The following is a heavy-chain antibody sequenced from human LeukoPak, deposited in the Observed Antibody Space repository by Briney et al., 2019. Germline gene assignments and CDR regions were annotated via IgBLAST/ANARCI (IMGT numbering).Heavy chain of an antibody. CDR2: IYYSGST. CDR3: ARDLWGGYCSSTSFSYMDV. J-gene: IGHJ6*03. V-gene: IGHV4-39*02. Sequence: KPSETLSLTCTVSGGSISSSSYYWGWIRQPPGKGLEWIGSIYYSGSTYYNPSLKSRVTISVDTSKNQFSLKLSSVTAADTAVYYCARDLWGGYCSSTSFSYMDVWGKGTTVTVSS. D-gene: IGHD2-2*01. CDR1: GGSISSSSYY.